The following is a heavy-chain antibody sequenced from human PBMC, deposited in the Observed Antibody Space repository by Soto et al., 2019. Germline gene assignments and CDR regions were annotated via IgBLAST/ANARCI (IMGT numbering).Heavy chain of an antibody. CDR2: INHSGST. V-gene: IGHV4-34*01. CDR1: GGSFSGYY. D-gene: IGHD3-10*01. Sequence: SETLSLTCAVYGGSFSGYYWSWIRQPPGKGLEWIGEINHSGSTNYNPSLKSRVTISVDTSKNQFSLKLSSVTAADTAVYYCGIGGVRRYYYYGMDVWGQGTTVTVSS. CDR3: GIGGVRRYYYYGMDV. J-gene: IGHJ6*02.